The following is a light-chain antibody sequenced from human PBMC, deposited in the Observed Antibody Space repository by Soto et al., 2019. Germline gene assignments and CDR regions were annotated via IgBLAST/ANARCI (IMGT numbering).Light chain of an antibody. CDR3: QQSYTALSIT. V-gene: IGKV1-39*01. CDR1: ESINRH. J-gene: IGKJ5*01. CDR2: AAS. Sequence: DLQMTQSPSSLSASVGDRVTITCRASESINRHLNWYQQQPGKAPKLLIYAASSSQNGVPSRFXGGGSVTDFTLIITNLQPEDFATYYCQQSYTALSITFGQGTRLEIK.